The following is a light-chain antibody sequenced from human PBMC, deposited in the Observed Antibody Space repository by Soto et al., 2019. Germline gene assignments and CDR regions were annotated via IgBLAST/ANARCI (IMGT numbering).Light chain of an antibody. V-gene: IGKV3-20*01. CDR3: HQYASPPLT. Sequence: IVLTQSPGTLSLSPGERAALSCRASQSVGKNYLGWYQQKPGQSPRLLIYDASNRATGIPDRFSGTASGTDFTLTISRLEPEDFAVYYCHQYASPPLTFGGGTKVEIK. J-gene: IGKJ4*01. CDR1: QSVGKNY. CDR2: DAS.